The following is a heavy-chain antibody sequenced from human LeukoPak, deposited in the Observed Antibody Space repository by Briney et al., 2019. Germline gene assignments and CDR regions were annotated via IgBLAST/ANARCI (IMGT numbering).Heavy chain of an antibody. CDR2: IYHSGST. D-gene: IGHD2-2*01. J-gene: IGHJ5*02. V-gene: IGHV4-39*01. CDR3: ARLGTIIVAPPES. Sequence: SETLCLTCTVSGVSISSSRYYWGWIRQPPGKGLEWIGSIYHSGSTYYNPSLKSRVTISVDTSKNQFSLKLSSVTATDTAVYYCARLGTIIVAPPESWCRGTLVTVSS. CDR1: GVSISSSRYY.